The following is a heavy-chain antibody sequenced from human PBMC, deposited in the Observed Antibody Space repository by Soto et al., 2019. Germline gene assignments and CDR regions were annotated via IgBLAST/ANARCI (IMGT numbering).Heavy chain of an antibody. D-gene: IGHD1-26*01. Sequence: PSETLSLTCTVSGGSIISRNYYWGWIRQPPGRGLEWLGSVYFGGSPDYNPSLKSRVTISVDTSKNDFSLKLKSVTAADTAVYYCAKHDVWEALTAAFDPWGQGTMVTVSS. CDR1: GGSIISRNYY. J-gene: IGHJ3*01. V-gene: IGHV4-39*02. CDR2: VYFGGSP. CDR3: AKHDVWEALTAAFDP.